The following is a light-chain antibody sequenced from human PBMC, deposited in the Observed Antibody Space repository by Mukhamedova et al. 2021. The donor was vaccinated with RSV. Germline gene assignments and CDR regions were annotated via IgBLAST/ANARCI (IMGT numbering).Light chain of an antibody. CDR3: LQHNIYPYT. CDR2: AAS. V-gene: IGKV1-17*01. Sequence: WYQRRVHGTAPKRLIYAASSLQGGVPSRFSGSGSGTDFTLTISSLQPEDFAAYFCLQHNIYPYTFGQGTKLQIK. J-gene: IGKJ2*01.